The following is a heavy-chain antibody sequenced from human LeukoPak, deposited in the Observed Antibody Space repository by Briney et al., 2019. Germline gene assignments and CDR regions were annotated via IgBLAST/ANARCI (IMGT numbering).Heavy chain of an antibody. Sequence: PGGSLRLSCVASGFSINNYYMNWVRQAPGKGLEWVANIKKDGSDRKYLDSVKGRFTISRDNAQNSVYLQMNSLRVEDTAVYYCARDATGRASEYNWFDPWGQGILVTVSS. D-gene: IGHD6-6*01. V-gene: IGHV3-7*03. CDR1: GFSINNYY. J-gene: IGHJ5*02. CDR3: ARDATGRASEYNWFDP. CDR2: IKKDGSDR.